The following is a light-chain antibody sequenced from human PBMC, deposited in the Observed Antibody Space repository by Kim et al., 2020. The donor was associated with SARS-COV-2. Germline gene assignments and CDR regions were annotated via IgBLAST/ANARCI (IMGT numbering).Light chain of an antibody. Sequence: APGKAARITCGGKNIGSKSVYWYQQKAGQAPVLCVFDDSDRPSGIPERFAGSRSGNPATLTVSRVEAGDEADYYCQVWDTNSDHVVFGGGTQLTVL. CDR1: NIGSKS. CDR3: QVWDTNSDHVV. CDR2: DDS. J-gene: IGLJ2*01. V-gene: IGLV3-21*03.